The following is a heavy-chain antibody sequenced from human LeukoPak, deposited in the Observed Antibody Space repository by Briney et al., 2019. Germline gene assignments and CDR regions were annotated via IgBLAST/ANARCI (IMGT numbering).Heavy chain of an antibody. J-gene: IGHJ4*02. CDR3: ARGSAIVVASYYFDY. V-gene: IGHV7-4-1*02. Sequence: ASVKVSCKASGYTFTSYAMNWVRQAPGQGLEWMGWINTNTGNPTYAQGFTGRFVFSLDTSVSTAYLQISSLKAEDTAVYYCARGSAIVVASYYFDYWGQGTLVTVSS. CDR2: INTNTGNP. CDR1: GYTFTSYA. D-gene: IGHD3-22*01.